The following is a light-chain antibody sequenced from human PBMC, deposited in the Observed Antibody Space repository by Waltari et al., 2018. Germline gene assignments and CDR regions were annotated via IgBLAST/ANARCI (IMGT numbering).Light chain of an antibody. V-gene: IGKV3-11*01. CDR1: QSVSAH. CDR2: VTS. CDR3: QRRYNWPRT. J-gene: IGKJ1*01. Sequence: EIVLTQSPATLSLSPGERATLSCRASQSVSAHLAWYQQRPGQAPRLLIYVTSNRDTGIPARFKGSGSGTDFTLTISSLEPEDFAFYYCQRRYNWPRTFGQGTKVEIK.